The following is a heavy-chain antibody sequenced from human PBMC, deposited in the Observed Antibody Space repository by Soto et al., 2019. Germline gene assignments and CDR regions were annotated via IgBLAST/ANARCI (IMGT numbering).Heavy chain of an antibody. CDR2: ISAYNGNT. CDR3: ARPSSYYYDSSGYDY. V-gene: IGHV1-18*01. CDR1: GYTFTSYG. D-gene: IGHD3-22*01. Sequence: GASVKVSCKASGYTFTSYGISWVRQAPGQGLEWMGWISAYNGNTNYAQKLQGRVTMTTDTSTSTAYMELRSLRSDDTAVYYCARPSSYYYDSSGYDYWGQGTLVTVSS. J-gene: IGHJ4*02.